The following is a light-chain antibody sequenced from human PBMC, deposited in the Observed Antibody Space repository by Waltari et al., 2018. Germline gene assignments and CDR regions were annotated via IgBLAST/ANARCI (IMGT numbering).Light chain of an antibody. V-gene: IGLV1-44*01. CDR2: NNN. CDR1: TSNIGITT. Sequence: QSVLSQPPSVIGPPGPGVTISCSGSTSNIGITTLNWYQQLPGTAPKLLIYNNNQRPSGVPDRFSGSKSGTSASLAISGLRSEDEADYYCAAWDDSLNGWVFGGGTKLTVL. J-gene: IGLJ3*02. CDR3: AAWDDSLNGWV.